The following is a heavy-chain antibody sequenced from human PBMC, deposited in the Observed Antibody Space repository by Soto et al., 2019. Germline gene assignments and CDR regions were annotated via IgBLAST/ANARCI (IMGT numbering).Heavy chain of an antibody. D-gene: IGHD2-8*01. CDR2: VFSSGAT. J-gene: IGHJ6*02. V-gene: IGHV4-4*07. CDR3: KKGPKWNYYYYAVDV. CDR1: GDSVSNYY. Sequence: SETLSLTCTVSGDSVSNYYWSWIRQPAGRGLEWIGRVFSSGATNYNPSLNGRVTMSVDTSRNQISLRLTSVTAADTAIYYCKKGPKWNYYYYAVDVWGQGTEVTVYS.